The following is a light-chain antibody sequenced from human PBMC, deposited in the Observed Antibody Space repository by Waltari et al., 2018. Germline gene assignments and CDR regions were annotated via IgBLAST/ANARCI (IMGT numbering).Light chain of an antibody. CDR3: AAWDDSLRGPV. V-gene: IGLV1-47*01. J-gene: IGLJ2*01. CDR1: SSNIGSTY. CDR2: RNN. Sequence: QSVLTQPPSASGTPGQRVTISCSGSSSNIGSTYVYWYQQLPGTAPKLLIYRNNQRPSGVPDRFSCSNAGTSASLAISGVRSEDEADYYGAAWDDSLRGPVFGGGTKLTVL.